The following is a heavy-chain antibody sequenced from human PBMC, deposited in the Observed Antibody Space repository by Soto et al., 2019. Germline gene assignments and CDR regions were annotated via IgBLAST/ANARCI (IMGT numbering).Heavy chain of an antibody. V-gene: IGHV3-30*03. Sequence: QVQLVESGGGVVQPGRSLRLPCVASGFTFSYYGMHWVRQAPGKGLEWVAVISYDGTNKYYADSVKGRFTISRDNSKNTLYLQMNSLRAEDTAVYYCSRGGIVVVTAVLDYWGQGTLVTVSS. CDR2: ISYDGTNK. CDR1: GFTFSYYG. J-gene: IGHJ4*02. CDR3: SRGGIVVVTAVLDY. D-gene: IGHD2-21*02.